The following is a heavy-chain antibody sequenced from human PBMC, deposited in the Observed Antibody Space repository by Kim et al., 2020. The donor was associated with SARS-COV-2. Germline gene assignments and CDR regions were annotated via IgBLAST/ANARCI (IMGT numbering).Heavy chain of an antibody. D-gene: IGHD1-26*01. Sequence: YADAVTSRYTISSDNSKNTLYLQMNSLRAEDTAVYYCAKAESMGGYFDYWGQGTLVTVSS. J-gene: IGHJ4*02. V-gene: IGHV3-23*01. CDR3: AKAESMGGYFDY.